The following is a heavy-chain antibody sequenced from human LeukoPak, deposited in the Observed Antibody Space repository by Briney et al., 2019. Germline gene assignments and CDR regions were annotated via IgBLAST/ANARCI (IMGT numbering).Heavy chain of an antibody. J-gene: IGHJ3*02. D-gene: IGHD4-11*01. V-gene: IGHV1-8*01. CDR1: GYTLTSYD. Sequence: ASVKVSCKASGYTLTSYDINWVRQATGQGLEWMGWMKPNSGNTGYAQKFQGRVTMTRSTSISTAYMELSSLRSEDTAVYYCARSYDYPDGAFDIWGQGTTVIVSS. CDR2: MKPNSGNT. CDR3: ARSYDYPDGAFDI.